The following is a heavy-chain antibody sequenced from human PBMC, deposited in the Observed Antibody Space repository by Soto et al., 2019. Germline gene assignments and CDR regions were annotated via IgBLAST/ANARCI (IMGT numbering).Heavy chain of an antibody. CDR1: GFTFSSYS. J-gene: IGHJ6*03. CDR3: ARDNLRVSNYRYYYMDV. Sequence: GGSLRLSCAASGFTFSSYSMNWVRQAPGKGLEWVSSISSSSSYIYYADSVKGRFTISRDNAKNSLYLQMNSLRAEDTAVYYCARDNLRVSNYRYYYMDVWGKGTTVTVSS. V-gene: IGHV3-21*01. CDR2: ISSSSSYI. D-gene: IGHD4-4*01.